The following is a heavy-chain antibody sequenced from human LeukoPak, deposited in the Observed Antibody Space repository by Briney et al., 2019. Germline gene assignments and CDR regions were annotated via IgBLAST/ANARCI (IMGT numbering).Heavy chain of an antibody. CDR3: ARDGGSYSFDY. CDR2: ISYDGSNK. CDR1: GFTFSSYA. D-gene: IGHD1-26*01. J-gene: IGHJ4*02. V-gene: IGHV3-30*14. Sequence: GGSLRLSCAASGFTFSSYAMHWVRQAPGKGLEWVAVISYDGSNKYYADSVKGRFTISRDNSKNTLYLQMGSLRAEDMAVYYCARDGGSYSFDYWGQGTLVTVSS.